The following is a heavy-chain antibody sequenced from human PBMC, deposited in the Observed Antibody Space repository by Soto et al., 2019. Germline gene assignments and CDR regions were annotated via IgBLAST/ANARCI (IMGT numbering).Heavy chain of an antibody. CDR2: VFYTGRA. Sequence: QVQLQESGPGLVEASETLSLTCTVSGGSLGSYYWSWIRQPPGKGLEWIGYVFYTGRANYNASLKSRVTISLDTSNFQFSRKLSSVTAADTAVYYCARDGDGRMTTNPYYYNGMDVWGPGTTVTVSS. V-gene: IGHV4-59*01. CDR1: GGSLGSYY. J-gene: IGHJ6*02. D-gene: IGHD4-4*01. CDR3: ARDGDGRMTTNPYYYNGMDV.